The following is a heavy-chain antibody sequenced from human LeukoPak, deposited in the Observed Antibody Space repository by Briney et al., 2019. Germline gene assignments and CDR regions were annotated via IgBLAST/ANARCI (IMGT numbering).Heavy chain of an antibody. CDR3: ARGSGWYQGYFDY. Sequence: HPGGSLRLSCAASGFTFSSYSMNWVRQAPGKGLEWVSYISSSSSTIYYADSVKGRFTISRDNAKNSLYLQMNSLRAEDTAVYYCARGSGWYQGYFDYWGQGTLVTVSS. CDR2: ISSSSSTI. CDR1: GFTFSSYS. V-gene: IGHV3-48*01. D-gene: IGHD6-19*01. J-gene: IGHJ4*02.